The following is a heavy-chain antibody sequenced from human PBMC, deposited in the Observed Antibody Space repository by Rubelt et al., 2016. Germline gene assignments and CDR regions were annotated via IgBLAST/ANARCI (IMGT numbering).Heavy chain of an antibody. J-gene: IGHJ4*02. D-gene: IGHD3-10*01. CDR2: IYPGYSDP. CDR3: ARHGELLWFGESSDDY. Sequence: EVQLVQSGAAVKKPGESLKISCKGSGYSFPSYWIGWVRQMPGKGLEWMGIIYPGYSDPRYSPSFQGKSTTSADKSISTAYLQWSSLKASDTAMYYCARHGELLWFGESSDDYWGQGTLVTVSS. CDR1: GYSFPSYW. V-gene: IGHV5-51*01.